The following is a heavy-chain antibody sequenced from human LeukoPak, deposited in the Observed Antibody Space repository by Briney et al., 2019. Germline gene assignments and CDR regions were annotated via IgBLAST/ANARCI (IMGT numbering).Heavy chain of an antibody. Sequence: GGSLRLSCAASGFTFSSYAMSWVRQAPGKGLEWVSAISGSGGSTYDADSVKGRFTISRDNSKNTLYLQMNSLRAEDTAVYYCAKRGFGELLGYYYYYMDVWGKGTTVTVSS. CDR1: GFTFSSYA. D-gene: IGHD3-10*01. CDR3: AKRGFGELLGYYYYYMDV. J-gene: IGHJ6*03. CDR2: ISGSGGST. V-gene: IGHV3-23*01.